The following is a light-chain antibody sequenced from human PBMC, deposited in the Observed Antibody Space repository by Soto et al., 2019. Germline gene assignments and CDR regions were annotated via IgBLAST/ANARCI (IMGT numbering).Light chain of an antibody. V-gene: IGKV3-15*01. J-gene: IGKJ3*01. CDR1: ESVGRS. Sequence: IVLTQSPATLSVSPGERATFSCRASESVGRSLAWYQQKPGQAPRLLIYDASMTATGVPARFSGSGSGTQFTLTVSSLQSEDFAVYYCQQYKDWPPITFGPGTKEDIK. CDR3: QQYKDWPPIT. CDR2: DAS.